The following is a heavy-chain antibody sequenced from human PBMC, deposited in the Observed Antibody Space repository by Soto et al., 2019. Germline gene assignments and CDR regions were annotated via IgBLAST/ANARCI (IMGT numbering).Heavy chain of an antibody. CDR2: INHSGST. D-gene: IGHD3-10*01. Sequence: QVQLQQWGAGLLKPSETLSLTCAVYGGSFSGYYWSWIRQPPGKGLEWIGEINHSGSTNYNPSLKSRSPISVDTHKIQFPLKLSSVTAADTAVYYCARGRRITMVRGVINYGMDVWGQGTTVTVSS. J-gene: IGHJ6*02. V-gene: IGHV4-34*01. CDR3: ARGRRITMVRGVINYGMDV. CDR1: GGSFSGYY.